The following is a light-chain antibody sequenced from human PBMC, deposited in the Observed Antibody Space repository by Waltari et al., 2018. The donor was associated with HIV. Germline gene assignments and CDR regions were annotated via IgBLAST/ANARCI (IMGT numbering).Light chain of an antibody. CDR3: QPYDIPPRT. J-gene: IGKJ2*01. V-gene: IGKV4-1*01. CDR1: QSVLYSYNNKNY. Sequence: DIVMTQSPDSLAVSLGERATNNCTSSQSVLYSYNNKNYLAWYQQKPGQPPKLLIYVASTRDSGVPDRFSGSGSGTDVTHSISSLQAEDVAVYYCQPYDIPPRTFGQGTKLEIK. CDR2: VAS.